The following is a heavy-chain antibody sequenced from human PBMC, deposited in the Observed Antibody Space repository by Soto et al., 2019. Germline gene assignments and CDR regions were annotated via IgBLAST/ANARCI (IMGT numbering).Heavy chain of an antibody. CDR3: ARETYDFWSGSPPGHFDY. J-gene: IGHJ4*02. Sequence: SETLSLTCTVSGGCISSYYWSWIRQPPGKGLEWIGYIYYSGSTNYNPSLKSRVTISVDTSKNQFSLKLSSVTAADTAVYYCARETYDFWSGSPPGHFDYWGQGTLVTVSS. D-gene: IGHD3-3*01. CDR1: GGCISSYY. CDR2: IYYSGST. V-gene: IGHV4-59*01.